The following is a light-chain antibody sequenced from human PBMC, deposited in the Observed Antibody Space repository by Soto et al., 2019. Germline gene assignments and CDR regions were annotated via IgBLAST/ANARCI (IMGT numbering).Light chain of an antibody. J-gene: IGLJ7*01. CDR1: SGDIGSSNY. CDR2: DVT. Sequence: QSALTQPRSVSGSPGQSITISCTGTSGDIGSSNYVSWYQHHPGKAPKLIIYDVTDRPPGVSDRFSGSKSGNTASLTISGLQPDDESLYYCGSYSTTTYLGVFGGGTQLTVL. CDR3: GSYSTTTYLGV. V-gene: IGLV2-14*03.